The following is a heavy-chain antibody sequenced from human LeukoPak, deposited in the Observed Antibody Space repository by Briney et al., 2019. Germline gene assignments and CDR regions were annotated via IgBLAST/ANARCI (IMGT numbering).Heavy chain of an antibody. J-gene: IGHJ5*02. CDR2: IYYSGST. CDR3: ARLGARGPFDP. D-gene: IGHD1-26*01. Sequence: SETLSLTCTVSGGSISSSSYYWGWIRQPPGKGLEWIGSIYYSGSTYYNPSLKSRVTISVDTSKNQFSLKLSSVTAADTAVYYCARLGARGPFDPWGQGTLVTASS. CDR1: GGSISSSSYY. V-gene: IGHV4-39*01.